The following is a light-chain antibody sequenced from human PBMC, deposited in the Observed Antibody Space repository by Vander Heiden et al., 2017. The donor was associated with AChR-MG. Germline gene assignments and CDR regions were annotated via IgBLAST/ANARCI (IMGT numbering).Light chain of an antibody. V-gene: IGKV3-15*01. CDR2: GAS. Sequence: ILMTQSRATLSVSPGERATRSWRASQSVSSNLAWYQQKPGQAPRLLIYGASTRATGIPARFSGSGSGTEFTLTISSLQSEDFAVYYCQQYNNWPPLTFGGGTKVEIK. CDR3: QQYNNWPPLT. J-gene: IGKJ4*01. CDR1: QSVSSN.